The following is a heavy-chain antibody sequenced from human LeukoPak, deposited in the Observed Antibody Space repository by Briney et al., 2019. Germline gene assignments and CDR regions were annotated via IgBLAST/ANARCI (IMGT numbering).Heavy chain of an antibody. Sequence: GGSLRLSCAASGFTFSSYSMNWVRRAPGKGLEWVSYISSRSSTIRYADSVKGRFTVSRDNAKNSLYLQMNSLRAEDTAVYYCAKDPYGGDPLWGQGTLVTVSS. CDR1: GFTFSSYS. J-gene: IGHJ4*02. CDR2: ISSRSSTI. V-gene: IGHV3-48*04. CDR3: AKDPYGGDPL. D-gene: IGHD4-23*01.